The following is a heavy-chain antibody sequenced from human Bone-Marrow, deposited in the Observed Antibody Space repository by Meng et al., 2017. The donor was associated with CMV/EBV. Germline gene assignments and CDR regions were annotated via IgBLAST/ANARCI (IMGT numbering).Heavy chain of an antibody. CDR2: IYYSGST. D-gene: IGHD2-2*01. Sequence: ESLKISCTVSGGSISSSSYYWGWIRQPPGKGLEWIGSIYYSGSTYYNPSLKSQVTISVDTSKNQFSLKLSSVTAADTAVYYCARESPVGQLPPHGFDPWGQGTLVTVSS. J-gene: IGHJ5*02. CDR3: ARESPVGQLPPHGFDP. CDR1: GGSISSSSYY. V-gene: IGHV4-39*07.